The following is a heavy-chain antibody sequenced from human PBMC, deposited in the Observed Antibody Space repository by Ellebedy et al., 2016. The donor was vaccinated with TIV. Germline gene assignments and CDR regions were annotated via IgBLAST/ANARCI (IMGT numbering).Heavy chain of an antibody. J-gene: IGHJ6*02. D-gene: IGHD2-2*01. CDR1: GGSFSNYG. Sequence: AASVKVSCKASGGSFSNYGISWVRQAPGQGLEWVGGIVPPFGTTNYAQKFQGRVAISAVESTGTAYLELSGLRSEDTAMYFCAGAPDCSSASCYYNYYYGMEVWGQGTTVTVSS. V-gene: IGHV1-69*13. CDR2: IVPPFGTT. CDR3: AGAPDCSSASCYYNYYYGMEV.